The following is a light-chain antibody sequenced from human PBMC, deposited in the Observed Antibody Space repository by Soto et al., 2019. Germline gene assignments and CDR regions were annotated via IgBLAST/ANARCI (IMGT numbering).Light chain of an antibody. CDR3: AVWDDSLNGWV. Sequence: QSVLTQPPSASGTPGQRVTISCFGSSSNIGSNTVNWYQQVPGTAPKLLIYSDNQRPSGVPDRFTGSKSGTSASLAISGLPSEAEGDYYCAVWDDSLNGWVFGGGTKLTVL. V-gene: IGLV1-44*01. J-gene: IGLJ3*02. CDR2: SDN. CDR1: SSNIGSNT.